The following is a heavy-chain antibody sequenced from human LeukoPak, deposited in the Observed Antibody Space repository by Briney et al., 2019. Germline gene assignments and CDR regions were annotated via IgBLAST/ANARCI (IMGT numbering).Heavy chain of an antibody. J-gene: IGHJ4*02. V-gene: IGHV3-23*01. CDR1: GFTFSSYA. D-gene: IGHD2-15*01. Sequence: PGGSLRLSCAASGFTFSSYAMTWVRQAPGKGLEWVSAISGSGDSAFYADSVKGRFTISRDNSKKTLYLQMNSLRAEDTAAYYCAETRGYCSGGSCYSDYWGQGTLVTVSS. CDR2: ISGSGDSA. CDR3: AETRGYCSGGSCYSDY.